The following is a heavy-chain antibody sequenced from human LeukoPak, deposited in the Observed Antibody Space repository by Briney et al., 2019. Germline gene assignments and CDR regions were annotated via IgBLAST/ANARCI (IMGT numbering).Heavy chain of an antibody. V-gene: IGHV1-8*01. Sequence: GASVTVSCKASGYTFTSYDINWVRQAPGQGLEWMGWMNPNNDYTGYAQKFQGRVTMTRNTSMSTAYMELSGLRSEDTAVYFCARGKWELPFDPWGQGTLVTVSS. J-gene: IGHJ5*02. CDR1: GYTFTSYD. D-gene: IGHD1-26*01. CDR3: ARGKWELPFDP. CDR2: MNPNNDYT.